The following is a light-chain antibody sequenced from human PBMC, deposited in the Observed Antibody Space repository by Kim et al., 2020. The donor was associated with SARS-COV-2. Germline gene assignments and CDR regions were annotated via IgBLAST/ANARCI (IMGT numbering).Light chain of an antibody. CDR3: AAWDDSLSVVV. V-gene: IGLV1-47*01. J-gene: IGLJ2*01. CDR2: RNN. Sequence: GQRFTISCSGSSSKLGSNYVYWYQQLPGSAPKLLIYRNNQRPSGVPDRFSGSKSGTSASLAISGLRSEDEADYYCAAWDDSLSVVVFGGGTQLTVL. CDR1: SSKLGSNY.